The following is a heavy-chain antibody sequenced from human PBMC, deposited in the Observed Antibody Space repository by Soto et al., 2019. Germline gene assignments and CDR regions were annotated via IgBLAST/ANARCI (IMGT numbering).Heavy chain of an antibody. CDR2: IGTAGDT. V-gene: IGHV3-13*01. Sequence: GGSLRLSCAASGFTFSSYDMHWVRQATGKGLEWVSAIGTAGDTYYPGSVKGRFTTSRENAKNSLYLRMNSLRAGDTAVYYCARGYDTSGYYGGAYWGQGTLVTVSS. CDR1: GFTFSSYD. CDR3: ARGYDTSGYYGGAY. J-gene: IGHJ4*02. D-gene: IGHD3-22*01.